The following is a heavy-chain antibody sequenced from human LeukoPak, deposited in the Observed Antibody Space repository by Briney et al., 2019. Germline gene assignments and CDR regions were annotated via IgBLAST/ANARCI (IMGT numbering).Heavy chain of an antibody. D-gene: IGHD5-18*01. V-gene: IGHV3-30-3*01. CDR3: AKGSSGYIYGDY. J-gene: IGHJ4*02. Sequence: GRSLRLSCTASGFTFRSFAMHWVRQAPGKGLEWVALISYDGSIEYYADSVKGRFTISRDNSKNTLYLQMNSLRAEDTAIYYCAKGSSGYIYGDYWGQGTLVTVSS. CDR1: GFTFRSFA. CDR2: ISYDGSIE.